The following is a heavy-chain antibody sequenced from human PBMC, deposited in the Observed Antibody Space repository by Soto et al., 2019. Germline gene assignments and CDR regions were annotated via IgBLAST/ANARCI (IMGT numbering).Heavy chain of an antibody. J-gene: IGHJ6*02. D-gene: IGHD6-19*01. CDR3: ARGTDSSGWYRYYYYGMDV. V-gene: IGHV5-10-1*01. Sequence: GESLKISCKGSGYSFTSYWISWVRQMPGKGLEWMGRIDPSDSYTNYSPSFQGHVTISADKSISTAYLQWSSLKASDTAMYYCARGTDSSGWYRYYYYGMDVWGPGTTVTVSS. CDR2: IDPSDSYT. CDR1: GYSFTSYW.